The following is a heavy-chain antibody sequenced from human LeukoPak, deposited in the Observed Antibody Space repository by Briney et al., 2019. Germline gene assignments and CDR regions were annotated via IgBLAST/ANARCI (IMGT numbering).Heavy chain of an antibody. D-gene: IGHD1-26*01. CDR2: FDPEDGET. CDR3: ATHRGQGVGAILFDY. Sequence: GSVKVSCKVSGYTLTELSMHWVRQAPGKGLEWMGGFDPEDGETIYAQKFQGRVTMTEDTSTDTAYMELSSLRSEDTAVYYCATHRGQGVGAILFDYWGQGTLVTVSS. J-gene: IGHJ4*02. V-gene: IGHV1-24*01. CDR1: GYTLTELS.